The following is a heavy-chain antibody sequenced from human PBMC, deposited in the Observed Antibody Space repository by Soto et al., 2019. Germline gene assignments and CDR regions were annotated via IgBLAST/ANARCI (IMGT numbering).Heavy chain of an antibody. D-gene: IGHD1-26*01. CDR1: GGSISSGGYY. CDR2: IYYSGST. V-gene: IGHV4-31*03. J-gene: IGHJ5*01. CDR3: ARHSASWQWFDY. Sequence: QVQLQESGPGLVKPSQTLSLTCNVSGGSISSGGYYWSWIRQHPEKGLEWIGYIYYSGSTNYNPSLKSRVIISVDTSSNRFSLDLRSVTAAGTAIYYCARHSASWQWFDYWGQGTLVTVSS.